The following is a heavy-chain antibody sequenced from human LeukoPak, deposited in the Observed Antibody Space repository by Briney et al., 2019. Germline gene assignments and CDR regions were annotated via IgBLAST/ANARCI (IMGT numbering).Heavy chain of an antibody. D-gene: IGHD3-22*01. J-gene: IGHJ2*01. Sequence: SQTLSLTCIVSGGSISSGGYYWSWIRQHPGKGLEWIGYIYYSGSTYYNPSLKSRVTISVDTSKNQISVKLSSVTAADTAVYYCARDRGGLAYYYDSSGPAWYFDLWGRGTPVTVSS. V-gene: IGHV4-31*03. CDR2: IYYSGST. CDR1: GGSISSGGYY. CDR3: ARDRGGLAYYYDSSGPAWYFDL.